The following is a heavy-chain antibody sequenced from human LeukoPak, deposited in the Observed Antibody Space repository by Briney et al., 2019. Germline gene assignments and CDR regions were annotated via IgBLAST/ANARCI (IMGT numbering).Heavy chain of an antibody. J-gene: IGHJ3*02. V-gene: IGHV4-59*01. D-gene: IGHD3-3*01. CDR2: IYYSGST. CDR3: ARGRFLDAFDI. Sequence: SETLSLTCTVSGGSISSYYWSWIRQPPRKGLEWIGYIYYSGSTKYKPSLKSRVTISVDTSKNQFSLKLSSVTAADTAVYYCARGRFLDAFDIWGQGTVVTVSS. CDR1: GGSISSYY.